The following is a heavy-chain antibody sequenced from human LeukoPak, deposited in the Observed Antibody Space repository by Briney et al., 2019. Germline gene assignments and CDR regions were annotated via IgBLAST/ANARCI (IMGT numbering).Heavy chain of an antibody. CDR2: ISRAGDRT. CDR1: GFIFRSYD. Sequence: GGSLRLSCVGSGFIFRSYDMGWVRQAPGKGLEGVSSISRAGDRTYYEDSVKGRFTISRDNSRNTMYLQMNSLRAEDTAVYYCARGESFAFDVWGQGTMVTVSS. CDR3: ARGESFAFDV. J-gene: IGHJ3*01. V-gene: IGHV3-23*01.